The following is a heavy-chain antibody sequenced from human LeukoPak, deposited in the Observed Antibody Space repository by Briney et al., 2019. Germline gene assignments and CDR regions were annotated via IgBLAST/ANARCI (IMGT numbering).Heavy chain of an antibody. D-gene: IGHD5-24*01. CDR1: GGTFSSYV. Sequence: SVKVSCKASGGTFSSYVIRWVRQAPGQGVGWMGGIIPIFGTANYPQKFQGRVTTTTDESTSTAYMELSSLRSEDTAVYYCAREDGYNYRGAFDIWGQGTMVTVSS. CDR2: IIPIFGTA. J-gene: IGHJ3*02. CDR3: AREDGYNYRGAFDI. V-gene: IGHV1-69*05.